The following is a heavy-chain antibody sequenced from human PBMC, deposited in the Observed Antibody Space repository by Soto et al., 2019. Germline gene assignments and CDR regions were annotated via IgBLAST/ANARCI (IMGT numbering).Heavy chain of an antibody. Sequence: PGGSLRLSCAASGFTFDDYAMHWVRQAPGKGLEWVSGISWNSGSIGYADSVKGRFTISRDNAKNSLYLQMNSLRAEDTALYYCANLAARADFDYWGQGTLVTVSS. D-gene: IGHD6-6*01. CDR2: ISWNSGSI. CDR3: ANLAARADFDY. V-gene: IGHV3-9*01. J-gene: IGHJ4*02. CDR1: GFTFDDYA.